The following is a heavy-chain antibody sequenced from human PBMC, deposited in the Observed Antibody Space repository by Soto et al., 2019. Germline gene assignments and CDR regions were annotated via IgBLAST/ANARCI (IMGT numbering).Heavy chain of an antibody. CDR1: GFTFSSFG. Sequence: QVQLVESGGGVVQPGRSLRLSCAASGFTFSSFGIHWVRQAPGKGLEWVAVASYDGSYKYYADSVKGRFTISRDNSKNTLYLQMNSLRAEDTAVYYCAKERSVVPTTPDFDYWGQRTLVTVSS. D-gene: IGHD5-12*01. CDR2: ASYDGSYK. CDR3: AKERSVVPTTPDFDY. V-gene: IGHV3-30*18. J-gene: IGHJ4*02.